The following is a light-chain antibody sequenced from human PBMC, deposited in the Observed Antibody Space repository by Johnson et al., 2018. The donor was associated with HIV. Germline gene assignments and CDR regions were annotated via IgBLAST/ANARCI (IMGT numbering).Light chain of an antibody. V-gene: IGLV1-51*01. CDR3: GTWDGSLSVYV. CDR1: NSNIGNNY. CDR2: DNN. Sequence: QSVLTQPPSVSAAPGQKVTISCSGSNSNIGNNYVSWYQQLPGTAPKLLIYDNNKRPSGIPDRFSGSKSGTSATLGITGLQTGDEADYYCGTWDGSLSVYVFGAGPEVTVL. J-gene: IGLJ1*01.